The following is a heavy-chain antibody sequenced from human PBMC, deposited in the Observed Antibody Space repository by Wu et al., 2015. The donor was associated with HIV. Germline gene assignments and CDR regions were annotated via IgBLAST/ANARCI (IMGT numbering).Heavy chain of an antibody. V-gene: IGHV1-2*02. CDR2: INANNGDT. CDR3: ARNGFMDV. CDR1: GFTFTGYY. Sequence: QVHLVQSGADVKKPGASVKVSCKASGFTFTGYYMHWVRQAPGQGLEWMGWINANNGDTYYAQKFQGRVTMTRDTSISTVYVELIRLRSDDTAIYYCARNGFMDVWGQGP. J-gene: IGHJ6*02.